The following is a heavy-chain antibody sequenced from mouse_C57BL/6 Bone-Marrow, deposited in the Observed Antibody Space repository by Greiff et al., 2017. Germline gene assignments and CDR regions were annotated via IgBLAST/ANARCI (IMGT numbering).Heavy chain of an antibody. CDR1: GFTFNTYA. CDR2: IRSKSSNYAT. CDR3: VRWYYRGAMDC. Sequence: EVQGVESGGGLVQPKGSLKLSCAASGFTFNTYAMHWVRQAPGKGLEWVARIRSKSSNYATYYADSVKDRFTISRDDSPSMLYLQMNNLKTEVTAIYYGVRWYYRGAMDCWSQGTSVTVSS. D-gene: IGHD2-14*01. J-gene: IGHJ4*01. V-gene: IGHV10-3*01.